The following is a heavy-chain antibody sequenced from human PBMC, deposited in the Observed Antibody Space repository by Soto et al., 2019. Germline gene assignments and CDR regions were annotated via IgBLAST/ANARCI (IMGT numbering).Heavy chain of an antibody. CDR2: IYYSGST. CDR3: ARGYDYVWGSYRPSFDY. V-gene: IGHV4-59*01. D-gene: IGHD3-16*02. Sequence: LSLTCTVSGGSISSYYWSWIRQPPGKGLEWIGYIYYSGSTNYNPSLKSRVTISVDTSKNQFSLKLSSVTAADTAVYYCARGYDYVWGSYRPSFDYWGQGTLVTVSS. CDR1: GGSISSYY. J-gene: IGHJ4*02.